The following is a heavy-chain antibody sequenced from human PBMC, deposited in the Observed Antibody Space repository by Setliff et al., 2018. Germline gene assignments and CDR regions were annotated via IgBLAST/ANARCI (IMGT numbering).Heavy chain of an antibody. Sequence: GGSLRLSCAASGFTFSGYCIHWVRQAPGKGLEWVAFIRPDGSNKYYADFVKGRFTISRDNSKNTLYLQMNSLRVEDTAVYYCAKDTYYYDSSGYYVFDYWGQGTLVTVSS. CDR2: IRPDGSNK. CDR3: AKDTYYYDSSGYYVFDY. D-gene: IGHD3-22*01. CDR1: GFTFSGYC. V-gene: IGHV3-30*02. J-gene: IGHJ4*02.